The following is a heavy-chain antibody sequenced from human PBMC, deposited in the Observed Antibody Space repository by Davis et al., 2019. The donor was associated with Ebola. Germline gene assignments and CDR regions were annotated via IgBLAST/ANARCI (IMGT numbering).Heavy chain of an antibody. CDR3: ARLSSSVAGLY. CDR1: GGSIRSTTYY. CDR2: IHYGGST. V-gene: IGHV4-39*01. Sequence: SETLSLTCTVSGGSIRSTTYYWGWIRQPPGKGLEWIGSIHYGGSTYYTPSLKSRVIISVDTSRKQFSLNLSSVTAADTAIYYCARLSSSVAGLYWGQGILVTVSS. D-gene: IGHD6-19*01. J-gene: IGHJ4*02.